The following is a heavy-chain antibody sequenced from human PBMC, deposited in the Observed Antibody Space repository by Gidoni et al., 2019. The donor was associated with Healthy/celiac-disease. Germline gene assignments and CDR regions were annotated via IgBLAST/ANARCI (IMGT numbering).Heavy chain of an antibody. J-gene: IGHJ6*02. D-gene: IGHD5-18*01. Sequence: EVQLVESGGGLVQPGGSLRLSCAASGFTFSSYEMNWVRQAPGKGLEWVSYISSSGSTIYYADSVKGRFTISRDNAKNSLYLQMNSLRAEDTAVYYCAREYIQLWLSRGYYYGMDVWGQGTTVTVS. CDR3: AREYIQLWLSRGYYYGMDV. CDR2: ISSSGSTI. CDR1: GFTFSSYE. V-gene: IGHV3-48*03.